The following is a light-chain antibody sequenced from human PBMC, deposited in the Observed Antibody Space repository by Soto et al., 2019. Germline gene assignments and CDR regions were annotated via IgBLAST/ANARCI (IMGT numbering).Light chain of an antibody. CDR2: GAS. Sequence: EIVLTQSPGTLSLSPGERATLSCRASQSVSSSYLAWYQQKPGQAPRLLIYGASSRATGIPDRFSGSGSGTEFNLTITRLEPEDFAVYYCQQYAGSPRTFGQGTKVDIK. CDR3: QQYAGSPRT. J-gene: IGKJ1*01. V-gene: IGKV3-20*01. CDR1: QSVSSSY.